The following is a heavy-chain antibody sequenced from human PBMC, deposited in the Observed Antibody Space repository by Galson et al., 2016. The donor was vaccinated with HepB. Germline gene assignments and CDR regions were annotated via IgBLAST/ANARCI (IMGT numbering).Heavy chain of an antibody. D-gene: IGHD2-15*01. CDR2: ISAYNGNM. J-gene: IGHJ4*02. CDR1: GDTFTNYG. V-gene: IGHV1-18*01. CDR3: STGAPFCILFPCSFDY. Sequence: SVKVSCKASGDTFTNYGFHWVRQAPGQGLEWMGWISAYNGNMKTSQKVQGRLTLGTDTSTSPAYMELGRLKSDDTSVYYCSTGAPFCILFPCSFDYWAQGTLVTVSS.